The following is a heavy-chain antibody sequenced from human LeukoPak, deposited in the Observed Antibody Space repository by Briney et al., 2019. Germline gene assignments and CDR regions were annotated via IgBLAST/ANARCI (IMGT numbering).Heavy chain of an antibody. CDR1: GYSFNTYG. CDR2: ISTYNGNT. CDR3: ARDAYDSSNYYFDY. D-gene: IGHD3-22*01. Sequence: ASVKVSCKASGYSFNTYGVSWVRRAAGQGLEWMGWISTYNGNTKYAQKFQGRVTMTTDTSTSTAYMELRSLRSDDTGVYYCARDAYDSSNYYFDYWGQGTLVTVSS. V-gene: IGHV1-18*01. J-gene: IGHJ4*02.